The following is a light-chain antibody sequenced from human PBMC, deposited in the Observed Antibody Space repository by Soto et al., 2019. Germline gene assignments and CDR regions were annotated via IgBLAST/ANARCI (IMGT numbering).Light chain of an antibody. V-gene: IGLV2-14*01. J-gene: IGLJ3*02. CDR1: SSDVGRYNY. CDR2: EVS. CDR3: TSYTISTTWV. Sequence: QSALTQPASVSGSPGQSITISCTGTSSDVGRYNYVSWYQQRPGQAPKLMIYEVSHRPSGVSNRFSGSKSGYTASLTISGLQADDEADYYCTSYTISTTWVFGGGIKLTVL.